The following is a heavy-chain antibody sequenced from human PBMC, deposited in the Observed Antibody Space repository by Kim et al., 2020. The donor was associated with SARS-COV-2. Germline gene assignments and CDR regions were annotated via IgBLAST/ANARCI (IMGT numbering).Heavy chain of an antibody. Sequence: GGSLRLSCAASGLSFSDSYMNWVRQAPGKGLEWLSFISTRGESIFYADSVEGRFTISRDNAKNSLYLQMNYLRDEDTAVYYCARSGNGYNAFDIWGQG. CDR2: ISTRGESI. J-gene: IGHJ5*02. D-gene: IGHD5-12*01. CDR3: ARSGNGYNAFDI. V-gene: IGHV3-11*01. CDR1: GLSFSDSY.